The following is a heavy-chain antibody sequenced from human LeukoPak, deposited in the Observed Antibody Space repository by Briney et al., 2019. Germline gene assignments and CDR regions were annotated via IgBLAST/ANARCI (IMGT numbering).Heavy chain of an antibody. CDR3: ARDLARGYSSSWYWFDP. Sequence: GASVKVSCKTSGGTFSSYAISWVRQAPGQGLEWMGGIIPIFGTANYAQKFQGRVTMTRDTSISTAYMELSRLRSDDTAVYYCARDLARGYSSSWYWFDPWGQGTLVTVSS. V-gene: IGHV1-69*05. CDR1: GGTFSSYA. CDR2: IIPIFGTA. D-gene: IGHD6-13*01. J-gene: IGHJ5*02.